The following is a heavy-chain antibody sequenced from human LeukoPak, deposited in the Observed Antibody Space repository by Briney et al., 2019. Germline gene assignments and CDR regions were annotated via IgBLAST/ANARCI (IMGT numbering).Heavy chain of an antibody. D-gene: IGHD3-22*01. CDR2: ISAYNGNT. J-gene: IGHJ4*02. CDR3: ATDRPYYYDSSGYKLDY. Sequence: ASVKVSCKASGYTFTSYGISWVRQAPGQGLEWMGWISAYNGNTNYAQKLQGRVTMTEDTSTDTAYMELSSLRSEDTVVYYCATDRPYYYDSSGYKLDYWGQGTLVTVSS. CDR1: GYTFTSYG. V-gene: IGHV1-18*01.